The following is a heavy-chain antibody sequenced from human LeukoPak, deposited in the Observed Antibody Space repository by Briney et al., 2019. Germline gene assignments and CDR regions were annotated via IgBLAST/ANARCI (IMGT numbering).Heavy chain of an antibody. Sequence: GGSLRLSCAVSGFIVSSNHMNWVRQAPGKGLEWVSVIYSGGYSGGGPFYADSVKGRFTISRDNSKNTLYLQMNSLRAEDTAVYYCARDMLAVAGTRYYYYGMDVWGQGTTVTVSS. V-gene: IGHV3-66*01. CDR1: GFIVSSNH. CDR2: IYSGGYSGGGP. CDR3: ARDMLAVAGTRYYYYGMDV. J-gene: IGHJ6*02. D-gene: IGHD6-19*01.